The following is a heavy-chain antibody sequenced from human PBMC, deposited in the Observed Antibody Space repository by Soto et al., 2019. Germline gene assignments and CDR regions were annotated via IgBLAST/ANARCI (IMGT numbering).Heavy chain of an antibody. J-gene: IGHJ6*03. CDR3: TVYYGSGSMYYYYYYMDV. CDR2: IRSKANSYAT. CDR1: GFTFSGSA. Sequence: RGSLRLSCAASGFTFSGSAMHWVRQASGKGLEWVGRIRSKANSYATAYAASVKGRFTISRDDSKNTAYLQMNSLKTEKTALYYCTVYYGSGSMYYYYYYMDVWGKGTTVTVSS. D-gene: IGHD3-10*01. V-gene: IGHV3-73*01.